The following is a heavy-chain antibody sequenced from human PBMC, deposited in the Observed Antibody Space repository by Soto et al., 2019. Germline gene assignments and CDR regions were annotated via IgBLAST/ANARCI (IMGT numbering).Heavy chain of an antibody. CDR1: GFTFSTYA. Sequence: GGSLRLSCAASGFTFSTYAMNWVRQAPGKGLERVSGISGSGDSTYYADSVKGRFTVSRDNSKNTLYLQMNSLRVEVTAVFYCAKERSSGWSFDYWGQGTLVTVSS. J-gene: IGHJ4*02. CDR3: AKERSSGWSFDY. CDR2: ISGSGDST. V-gene: IGHV3-23*01. D-gene: IGHD6-19*01.